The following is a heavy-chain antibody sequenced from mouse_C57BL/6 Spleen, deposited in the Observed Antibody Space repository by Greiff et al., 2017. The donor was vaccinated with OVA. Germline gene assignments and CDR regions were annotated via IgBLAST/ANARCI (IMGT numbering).Heavy chain of an antibody. CDR2: IDPSDSYT. V-gene: IGHV1-59*01. Sequence: QVQLQQPGAELVRPGTSVKLSCKASGYTFTSYWMHWVKQRPGQGLEWIGVIDPSDSYTNYNQKFKGKATLTVDTSSSTAYMQLSSLTSEDCAVYYCARDGYDDGAWFAYWGQGTLVTVSA. D-gene: IGHD2-2*01. J-gene: IGHJ3*01. CDR1: GYTFTSYW. CDR3: ARDGYDDGAWFAY.